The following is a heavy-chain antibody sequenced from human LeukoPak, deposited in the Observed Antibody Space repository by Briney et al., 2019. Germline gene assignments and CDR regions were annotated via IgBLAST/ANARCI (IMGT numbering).Heavy chain of an antibody. V-gene: IGHV4-4*07. D-gene: IGHD6-13*01. CDR3: ARRRPVAGFDY. CDR1: GGSISTDY. J-gene: IGHJ4*02. Sequence: SETLSLTCTVSGGSISTDYWNWIRQPAGKGLEWIGHIYTTGSTTNNPSLKSRVTMSIDTSNNQFSLKLSSVTAADTAVYYCARRRPVAGFDYWGQGILVTVSS. CDR2: IYTTGST.